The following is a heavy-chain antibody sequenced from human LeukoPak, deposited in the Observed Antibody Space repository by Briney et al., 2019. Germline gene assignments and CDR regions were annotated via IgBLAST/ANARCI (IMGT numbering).Heavy chain of an antibody. V-gene: IGHV4-4*07. J-gene: IGHJ4*02. CDR3: ARGRAGTGSLDY. CDR2: IYTSGST. Sequence: SETLSLTCSVSGGSISSYYWSWIRQPAGKGLEWVWRIYTSGSTNYNPSLKSRVNMSIDTSKNQFSLKLSSVTAANTAVYYCARGRAGTGSLDYWGQGTLVSVSS. D-gene: IGHD6-19*01. CDR1: GGSISSYY.